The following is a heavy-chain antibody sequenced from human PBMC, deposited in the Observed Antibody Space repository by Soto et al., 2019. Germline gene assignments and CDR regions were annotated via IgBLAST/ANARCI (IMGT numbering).Heavy chain of an antibody. CDR2: ISYDGSNK. CDR3: ANNFDY. J-gene: IGHJ4*02. CDR1: GFTFSSYG. Sequence: QVQLVESGGGVVQPGRSLRLSCAASGFTFSSYGMHWVRQAPGKGLEWVAVISYDGSNKYYADSVKGRFPISRDNSKNTLYLQMNSLRAEDTAVYYCANNFDYWGQGTLVTVYS. V-gene: IGHV3-30*18.